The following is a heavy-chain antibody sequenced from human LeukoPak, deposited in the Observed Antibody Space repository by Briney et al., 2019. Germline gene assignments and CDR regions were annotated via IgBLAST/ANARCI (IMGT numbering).Heavy chain of an antibody. CDR3: ARHPPYYYDSSGYLPFDY. D-gene: IGHD3-22*01. CDR1: GGSISGSSYY. Sequence: SETLSLTCTVSGGSISGSSYYWGWIRQPPWKGLEWIGRIYYSGSTYYKPSLNSRVTISVDTSKNQFSLKLSSVTAADTAVYDCARHPPYYYDSSGYLPFDYWGQGTLVTVSS. CDR2: IYYSGST. J-gene: IGHJ4*02. V-gene: IGHV4-39*01.